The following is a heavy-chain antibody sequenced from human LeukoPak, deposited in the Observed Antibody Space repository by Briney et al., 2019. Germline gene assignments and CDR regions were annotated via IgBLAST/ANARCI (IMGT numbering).Heavy chain of an antibody. CDR2: ISAYNGNT. CDR3: ARDSKDIVVVPAAIIAWFDP. D-gene: IGHD2-2*01. CDR1: GYTFTSYG. J-gene: IGHJ5*02. V-gene: IGHV1-18*01. Sequence: VASVKVSCKASGYTFTSYGISWVRQAPGQGLEWMGWISAYNGNTNYAQKLQGRVTMTTDTSTSTAYMELRSLRSDDTAVYYCARDSKDIVVVPAAIIAWFDPWGQGTLVTVSS.